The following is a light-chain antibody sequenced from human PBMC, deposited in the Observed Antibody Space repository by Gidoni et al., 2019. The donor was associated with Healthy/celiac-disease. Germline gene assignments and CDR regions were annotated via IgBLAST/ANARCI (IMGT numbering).Light chain of an antibody. CDR2: GAS. CDR1: QSVSSSY. Sequence: EIVLTQSPGTLSLSPGERATLACRASQSVSSSYLAWYQQKPGQAPRLLIYGASSRATGIPDRFSDSGAGTDFTLTISRLEPEDFAVYYCQQYGSSPPITFGQXTRLEIK. J-gene: IGKJ5*01. CDR3: QQYGSSPPIT. V-gene: IGKV3-20*01.